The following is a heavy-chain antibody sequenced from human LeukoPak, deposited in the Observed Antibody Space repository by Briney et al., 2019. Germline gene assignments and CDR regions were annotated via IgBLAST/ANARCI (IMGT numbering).Heavy chain of an antibody. Sequence: GGSLRLPCAASGYTFDDYGMSWVRQAPGKGLEWVSGINWSGGSTLYADSVKGRFTISRDNAKNSLYVQMNSLRVEDTALYYCVRGESRGYYRHWGQGTLVTVSS. CDR2: INWSGGST. CDR1: GYTFDDYG. V-gene: IGHV3-20*04. D-gene: IGHD3-22*01. J-gene: IGHJ4*02. CDR3: VRGESRGYYRH.